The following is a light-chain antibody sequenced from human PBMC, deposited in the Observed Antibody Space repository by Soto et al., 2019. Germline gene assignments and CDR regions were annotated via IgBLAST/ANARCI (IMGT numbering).Light chain of an antibody. J-gene: IGKJ1*01. V-gene: IGKV1-5*03. CDR3: QQYNDYPWT. CDR1: QSVDSW. CDR2: HSS. Sequence: DIQMTQSPSTLSASVGDRVILTCRASQSVDSWLAWYQQKPGKAPKLLIYHSSALESGVPSRFSGSGSRTEFTLTISGLQPDDFATYYCQQYNDYPWTFGQGTKVDVK.